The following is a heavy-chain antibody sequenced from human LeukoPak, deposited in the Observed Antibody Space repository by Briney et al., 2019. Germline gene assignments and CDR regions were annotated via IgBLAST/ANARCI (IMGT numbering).Heavy chain of an antibody. Sequence: ASVKVSCKASGYTLTGYYMHWVRQAPGQGLEWMGRINPNSGGTNYAQKFQGRVTMTRDTSISTAYMELSRLRSDDTAVYYCARALSSGWYGYYFDYWGQGTLVTVSS. D-gene: IGHD6-19*01. V-gene: IGHV1-2*06. CDR2: INPNSGGT. CDR1: GYTLTGYY. CDR3: ARALSSGWYGYYFDY. J-gene: IGHJ4*02.